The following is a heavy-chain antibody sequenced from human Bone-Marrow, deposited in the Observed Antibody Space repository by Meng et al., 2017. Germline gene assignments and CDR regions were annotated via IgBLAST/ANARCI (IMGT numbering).Heavy chain of an antibody. Sequence: GESLKISCEASGFTFRSYWMTWVRQAPGKGLEWVANIKDDGSDKIYADSVKGRFTISRDNAKNSLYLQMNSLRAEDTALYYCARAPKAEYWGQGTLVTVPS. V-gene: IGHV3-7*04. CDR1: GFTFRSYW. J-gene: IGHJ4*02. CDR3: ARAPKAEY. CDR2: IKDDGSDK.